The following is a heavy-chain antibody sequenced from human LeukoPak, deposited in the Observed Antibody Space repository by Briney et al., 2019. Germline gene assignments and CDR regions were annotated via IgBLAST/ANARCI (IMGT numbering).Heavy chain of an antibody. V-gene: IGHV3-23*01. CDR2: ISGSGGST. Sequence: GGSLRLSCAASGFTFSSYAMSWVRQAPGKGLEWVSAISGSGGSTYYADPAKGRFTISRDNSKNTLYLQMNSLRAEDTAVYYCAKDRASWIQLGDAFDIWGQGTMVTVSS. CDR3: AKDRASWIQLGDAFDI. J-gene: IGHJ3*02. D-gene: IGHD5-18*01. CDR1: GFTFSSYA.